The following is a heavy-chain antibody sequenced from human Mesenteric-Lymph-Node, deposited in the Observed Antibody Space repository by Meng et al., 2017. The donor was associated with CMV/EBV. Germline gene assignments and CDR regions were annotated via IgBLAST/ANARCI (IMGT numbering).Heavy chain of an antibody. V-gene: IGHV4-31*03. CDR2: IYYSGST. J-gene: IGHJ6*02. CDR3: AFYRGGSYYGMDV. D-gene: IGHD3-10*01. CDR1: GGSISSGGYY. Sequence: SETLSLTCTVSGGSISSGGYYWSWIRKHPGKGLEWIGYIYYSGSTYYNPSLKSRVTISVDKSKNQFSLKLSSVTAAETAVYYCAFYRGGSYYGMDVWGQGTTVTVSS.